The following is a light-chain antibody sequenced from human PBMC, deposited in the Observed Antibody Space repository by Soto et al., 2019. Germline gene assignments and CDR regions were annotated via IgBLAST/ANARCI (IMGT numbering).Light chain of an antibody. V-gene: IGLV2-11*01. CDR1: SSDVGGYNY. Sequence: QSALTQPRSVSGSPGQSVTISCTGTSSDVGGYNYVSWYQQHPGKAPKLMIYDVSKRPSGVPDRFSGSKSGNTASLTISGLKAEDEAHYYCCSSAGSYYSVFGGGDKLTVL. CDR3: CSSAGSYYSV. CDR2: DVS. J-gene: IGLJ3*02.